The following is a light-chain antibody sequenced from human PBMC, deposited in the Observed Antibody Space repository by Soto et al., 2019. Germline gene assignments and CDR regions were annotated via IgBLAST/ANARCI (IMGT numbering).Light chain of an antibody. CDR2: DVS. CDR1: STDVGGYNY. Sequence: QSVLTQPRSVSGSPGQSVTISCTGTSTDVGGYNYVSWYQQHPGKVPKLMLYDVSKRPSGVPDRFSGSKSGNTASLTISGLQAEDEADYYCGTWDSSLSGYVFATGTKVTVL. J-gene: IGLJ1*01. CDR3: GTWDSSLSGYV. V-gene: IGLV2-11*01.